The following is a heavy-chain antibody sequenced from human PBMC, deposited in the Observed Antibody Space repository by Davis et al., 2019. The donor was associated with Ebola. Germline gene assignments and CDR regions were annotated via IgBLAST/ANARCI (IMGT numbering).Heavy chain of an antibody. V-gene: IGHV3-7*03. J-gene: IGHJ4*02. Sequence: GGSLRLSCAASGFTFSTYAMSWVRQAPGKGLEWVANIKQDGSEKYYADSVKGRFTISRDNAKNSLYLQMNSLKAEDAAVSYCASFPSGDSYVLWGQGTLVTVSS. CDR2: IKQDGSEK. CDR1: GFTFSTYA. D-gene: IGHD5-18*01. CDR3: ASFPSGDSYVL.